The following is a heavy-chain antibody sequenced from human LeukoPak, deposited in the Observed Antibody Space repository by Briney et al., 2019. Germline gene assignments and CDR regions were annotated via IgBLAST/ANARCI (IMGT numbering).Heavy chain of an antibody. Sequence: SETLSLTCTVSGGSIKSYYWSWIRQPAGEGLEWLGHIYASGTTNYNPSLNNRVTMSVDTSKNQFSLRLASVTAADTAVYYCARVADRFGYNYGIDEYFDYWGQGTPVTVSS. CDR2: IYASGTT. CDR1: GGSIKSYY. J-gene: IGHJ4*02. V-gene: IGHV4-4*07. CDR3: ARVADRFGYNYGIDEYFDY. D-gene: IGHD5-18*01.